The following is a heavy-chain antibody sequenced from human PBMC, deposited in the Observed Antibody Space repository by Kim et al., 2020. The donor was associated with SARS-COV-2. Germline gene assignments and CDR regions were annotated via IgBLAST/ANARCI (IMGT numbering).Heavy chain of an antibody. V-gene: IGHV3-23*01. Sequence: GGSLRLSCAASGFTFTTYAMTWVRQAPGKGLEWVSGISGSGSHTYYAASVKGRFTISRDNSKNTLYLQMNSLRAEDTAIYYCAKDLSYGFGEGFCYYGMDVWGQGTTVTVSS. CDR1: GFTFTTYA. D-gene: IGHD3-10*01. CDR3: AKDLSYGFGEGFCYYGMDV. J-gene: IGHJ6*02. CDR2: ISGSGSHT.